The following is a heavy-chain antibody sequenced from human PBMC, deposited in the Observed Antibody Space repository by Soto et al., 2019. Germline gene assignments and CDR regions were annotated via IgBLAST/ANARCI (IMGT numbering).Heavy chain of an antibody. CDR3: ARAFFYQGSDSRGYSFDAFDF. D-gene: IGHD3-22*01. V-gene: IGHV1-18*04. J-gene: IGHJ3*01. CDR2: ISAHTGSS. Sequence: GASVKVSCKASGYTFTSYGIIWVRQAPGQGLEWMGWISAHTGSSEYAQRFQGRVTMTTDRSTSTAYMELRSLRSDDTAVYYCARAFFYQGSDSRGYSFDAFDFWGPGTLVTVSS. CDR1: GYTFTSYG.